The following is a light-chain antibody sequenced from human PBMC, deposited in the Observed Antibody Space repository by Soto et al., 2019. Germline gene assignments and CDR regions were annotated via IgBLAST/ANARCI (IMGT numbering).Light chain of an antibody. V-gene: IGLV2-14*01. CDR2: EVR. Sequence: QSALAQPAAVSGSPGQSITISCTGTSSDVGGYNYVSWYQQHPGKAPKLMIYEVRNRPSGVSNRFSGSKSGNTASLTISGLQAEDEGDYFCSSYGSTSTRYVFGTGTKLPVL. J-gene: IGLJ1*01. CDR1: SSDVGGYNY. CDR3: SSYGSTSTRYV.